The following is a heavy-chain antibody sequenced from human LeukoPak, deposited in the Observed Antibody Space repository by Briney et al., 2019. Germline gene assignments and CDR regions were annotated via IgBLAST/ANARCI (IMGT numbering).Heavy chain of an antibody. V-gene: IGHV3-23*01. Sequence: PGGSLRLSRAASGFTFSSYAMSWIRQAPGKGLEWVSAISGSGGSTYYADSVKGRFTISRDNSKNTLYLQMNSLRAEDTAVYYCAKLFYLRRDAADYWGQGTLVTVSS. J-gene: IGHJ4*02. CDR1: GFTFSSYA. CDR3: AKLFYLRRDAADY. CDR2: ISGSGGST. D-gene: IGHD3-3*01.